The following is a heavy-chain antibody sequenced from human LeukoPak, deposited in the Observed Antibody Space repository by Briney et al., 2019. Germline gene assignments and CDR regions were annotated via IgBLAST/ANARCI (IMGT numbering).Heavy chain of an antibody. V-gene: IGHV3-23*01. CDR3: AKDSSVYYYGSGPHWFDP. CDR1: GFTFSSYA. CDR2: ISGSGGST. J-gene: IGHJ5*02. D-gene: IGHD3-10*01. Sequence: GGSLRLSCAASGFTFSSYAMSWVRQAPGKGLEWVSAISGSGGSTYYADSVKGRFTISRDNSKNTLYLQMNSLRAEDTAVYYCAKDSSVYYYGSGPHWFDPWGQGTLVTVSS.